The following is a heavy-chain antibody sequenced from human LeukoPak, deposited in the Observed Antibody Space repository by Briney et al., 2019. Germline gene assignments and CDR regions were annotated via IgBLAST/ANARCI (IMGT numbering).Heavy chain of an antibody. CDR2: IVVGSGNT. CDR3: AKGHSSGWYLFDY. D-gene: IGHD6-19*01. CDR1: GFTFTSSA. V-gene: IGHV1-58*02. J-gene: IGHJ4*02. Sequence: ASVKVSCKASGFTFTSSAMQWVRQARGQRLEWIGWIVVGSGNTNYAQKFQERVTITRDMSTSTAYMELSSLRSEDTAVYYCAKGHSSGWYLFDYWGQGTLVTVSS.